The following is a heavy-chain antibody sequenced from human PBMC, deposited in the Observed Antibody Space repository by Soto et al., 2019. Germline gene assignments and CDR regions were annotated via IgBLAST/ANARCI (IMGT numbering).Heavy chain of an antibody. J-gene: IGHJ6*02. V-gene: IGHV2-5*01. CDR2: IYWNDDK. Sequence: SGPTLVNPTQTLTLTCTFSGFSLSTGGVAVGWIRQPPGKALEWLALIYWNDDKLYSPSLRTRLTVTKDTSKNQVVLTMTNVGPVDTATYYCAHKLRYLDPMDVWGQGTTVTVSS. CDR1: GFSLSTGGVA. D-gene: IGHD3-9*01. CDR3: AHKLRYLDPMDV.